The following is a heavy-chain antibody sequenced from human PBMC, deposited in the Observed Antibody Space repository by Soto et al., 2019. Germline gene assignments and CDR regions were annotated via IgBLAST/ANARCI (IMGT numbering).Heavy chain of an antibody. V-gene: IGHV1-8*01. J-gene: IGHJ4*02. CDR2: MNPNSGNT. CDR3: ARSTNDSGDRH. Sequence: QVQLVQSGAEVKKPGASVKVSCKASGYTFTSYDINWVRQATGQGLEWMGWMNPNSGNTGYAQKFQGRVTMTRHTSISTAYMALSSLRSGDTAVYYSARSTNDSGDRHWGQGTLVTVSS. CDR1: GYTFTSYD. D-gene: IGHD4-17*01.